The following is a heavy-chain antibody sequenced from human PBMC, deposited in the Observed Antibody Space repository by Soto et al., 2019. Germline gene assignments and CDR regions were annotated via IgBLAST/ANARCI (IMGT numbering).Heavy chain of an antibody. J-gene: IGHJ4*02. CDR1: GGSVSSGSYY. CDR2: IYYSGST. D-gene: IGHD6-19*01. V-gene: IGHV4-61*01. Sequence: QVQLQESGPGLVKPSETLSLTCTVSGGSVSSGSYYWSWIRQPPGKGLEWIGYIYYSGSTNYNPSLKSRVTISVDTSKNQFSLKLSSVTAADTAVYYCARYSSGWYYFDYWGQGTLVTVSS. CDR3: ARYSSGWYYFDY.